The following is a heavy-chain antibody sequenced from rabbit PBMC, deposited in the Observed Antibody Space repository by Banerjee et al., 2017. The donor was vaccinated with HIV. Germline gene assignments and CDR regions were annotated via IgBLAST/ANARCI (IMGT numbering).Heavy chain of an antibody. CDR1: GFSFSNRYV. J-gene: IGHJ6*01. V-gene: IGHV1S45*01. Sequence: QEQLEESGGGLVKPEGSLTLTCTASGFSFSNRYVMCWVRQAPGKGLEWIACINTSSGSTYYASWAKGRFTISKTSSTTVTLQMTSLTAADTATYFCARTYGANGDDYYFNGWGPGTLVT. D-gene: IGHD2-1*01. CDR2: INTSSGST. CDR3: ARTYGANGDDYYFNG.